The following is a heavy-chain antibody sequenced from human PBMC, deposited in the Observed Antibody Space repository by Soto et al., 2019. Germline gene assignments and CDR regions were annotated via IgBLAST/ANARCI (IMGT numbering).Heavy chain of an antibody. J-gene: IGHJ4*01. Sequence: QVQLQESGPGLVQPSQTLSLTCTVSGGSISSGGYYWSWIRQHPGTGLEWIGHISYSGSTSYNTSRMSRVTIAVDTSTNQFYLIVTFVAAADTAVYYCARAALDWCQGTLVVVSS. V-gene: IGHV4-31*03. D-gene: IGHD6-6*01. CDR2: ISYSGST. CDR1: GGSISSGGYY. CDR3: ARAALD.